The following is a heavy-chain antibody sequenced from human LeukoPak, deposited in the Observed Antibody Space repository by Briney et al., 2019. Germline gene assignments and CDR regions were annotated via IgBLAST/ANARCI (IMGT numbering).Heavy chain of an antibody. D-gene: IGHD6-13*01. V-gene: IGHV4-34*01. CDR3: ASTTAAAGNLDDY. J-gene: IGHJ4*02. CDR2: INHSGST. CDR1: GGSFSGYY. Sequence: SETLSLTCAVYGGSFSGYYWSWIRQPPGKGLEWIGEINHSGSTNYNPSLESRVIISVDTSKNQFSLKLSSVTAADTAVYYCASTTAAAGNLDDYWGQGTLVTVSS.